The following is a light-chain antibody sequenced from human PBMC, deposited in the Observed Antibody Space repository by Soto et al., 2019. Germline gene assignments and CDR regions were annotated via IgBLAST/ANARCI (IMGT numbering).Light chain of an antibody. CDR1: QDISSS. CDR3: QQLRSYPST. V-gene: IGKV1-9*01. J-gene: IGKJ4*01. Sequence: IQLTQSPSSLSASVGDRVTITCRASQDISSSLGWYQQKPGKAPKLLIYAASILQSGVPSRFSGSGFGTDFTLTISSLQAEDFASYFCQQLRSYPSTFGGGTKVEIK. CDR2: AAS.